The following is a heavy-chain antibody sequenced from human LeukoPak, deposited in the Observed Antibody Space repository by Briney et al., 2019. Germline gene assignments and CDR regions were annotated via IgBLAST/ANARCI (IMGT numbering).Heavy chain of an antibody. V-gene: IGHV1-46*01. D-gene: IGHD3-22*01. Sequence: GASVKVSCKASGYTFTSYYMHWVRQAPGQGLEWMGIINPSGGSTSYAQKFQGRVTMTRDMSTSTVYMELSSLRSEDTAVYYCAREGPMIVFLGPPRLHNCFDPWGQGTLVTVSS. CDR1: GYTFTSYY. CDR3: AREGPMIVFLGPPRLHNCFDP. CDR2: INPSGGST. J-gene: IGHJ5*02.